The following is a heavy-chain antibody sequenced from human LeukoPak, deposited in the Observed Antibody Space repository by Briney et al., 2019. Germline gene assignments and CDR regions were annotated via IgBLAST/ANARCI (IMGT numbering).Heavy chain of an antibody. CDR1: GYTFTGYY. J-gene: IGHJ4*02. D-gene: IGHD5-18*01. Sequence: ASVKVSCKASGYTFTGYYMHWVRQAPGQGLEWMGWISAYNGNTNYAQKLQGRVTMTTDTSTSTAYMKLRSLRSDDTAVYYCARVRGIIQLGQIRFDYWGQGTLVTVSS. V-gene: IGHV1-18*04. CDR3: ARVRGIIQLGQIRFDY. CDR2: ISAYNGNT.